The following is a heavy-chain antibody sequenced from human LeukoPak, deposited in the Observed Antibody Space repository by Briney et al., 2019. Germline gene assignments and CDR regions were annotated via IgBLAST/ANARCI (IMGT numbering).Heavy chain of an antibody. D-gene: IGHD3-9*01. CDR2: INHSGST. Sequence: PSETLSLTCAVYGGSFSGYYWSWISQPPGKGLEWIGEINHSGSTNYNPSLKSRVTISVDTSKNQFSLKLSSVTAADTAVYYCARGTITISMDVWGKGTTVTVSS. CDR3: ARGTITISMDV. J-gene: IGHJ6*03. CDR1: GGSFSGYY. V-gene: IGHV4-34*01.